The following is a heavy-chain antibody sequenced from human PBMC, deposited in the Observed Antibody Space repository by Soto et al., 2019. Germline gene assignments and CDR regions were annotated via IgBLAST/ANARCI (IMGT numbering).Heavy chain of an antibody. Sequence: SQTLSLTCVISGDSVSSNTAAWNWIRQSPSRGLEWLGRTYYRSKWYNDYAVSVKSRITINPDTSKNQFSLQLNSVTPEDTAVYYCARDRDSSSWLPSYYGMDVWGQGTTVTVSS. CDR1: GDSVSSNTAA. CDR3: ARDRDSSSWLPSYYGMDV. D-gene: IGHD6-13*01. CDR2: TYYRSKWYN. V-gene: IGHV6-1*01. J-gene: IGHJ6*02.